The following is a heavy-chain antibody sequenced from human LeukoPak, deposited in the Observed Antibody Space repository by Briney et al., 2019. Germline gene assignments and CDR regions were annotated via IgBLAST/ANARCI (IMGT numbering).Heavy chain of an antibody. D-gene: IGHD6-19*01. Sequence: GGSLRLSCTASGFTVSRYAMSWVRQVPGKELEWVSSITNNNGKTYYAYSVKDRFTISRDESENTAFLQMNSLRAEDTAIYYCAKDDRSSGWPSFEYWGQGTLVTVSP. CDR2: ITNNNGKT. CDR3: AKDDRSSGWPSFEY. CDR1: GFTVSRYA. J-gene: IGHJ4*02. V-gene: IGHV3-23*05.